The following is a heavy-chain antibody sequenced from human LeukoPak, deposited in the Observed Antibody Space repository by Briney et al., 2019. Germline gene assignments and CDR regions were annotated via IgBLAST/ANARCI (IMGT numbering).Heavy chain of an antibody. CDR1: GGTFSSYA. V-gene: IGHV1-69*05. Sequence: ASVKVSCEASGGTFSSYAISWVRQAPGQGLEWMGGIIPIVGTANYAQKVQGRVTITTDKSTSTAYMELSSLRSEDTAVYYCARGRGCSSTSCFSYYFDYWGQGTLVTVSS. D-gene: IGHD2-2*01. CDR2: IIPIVGTA. J-gene: IGHJ4*02. CDR3: ARGRGCSSTSCFSYYFDY.